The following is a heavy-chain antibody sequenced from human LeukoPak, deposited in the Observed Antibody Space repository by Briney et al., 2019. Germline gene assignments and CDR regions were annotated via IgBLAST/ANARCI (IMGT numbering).Heavy chain of an antibody. V-gene: IGHV3-21*01. CDR3: ARDRPAATAGFDY. Sequence: GGSLRLSCAASGFTFSSYSMNWVRQAPGKGLEWVSSISSSSSYIYYADSVKGRFTISRDNAKNSLYLQMNSLRAEDTAVHYCARDRPAATAGFDYWGQGTLVTVSS. D-gene: IGHD2-2*01. CDR2: ISSSSSYI. CDR1: GFTFSSYS. J-gene: IGHJ4*02.